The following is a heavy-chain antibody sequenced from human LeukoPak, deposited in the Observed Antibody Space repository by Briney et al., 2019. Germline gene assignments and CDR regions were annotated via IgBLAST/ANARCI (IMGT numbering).Heavy chain of an antibody. V-gene: IGHV3-11*06. J-gene: IGHJ4*02. CDR3: ARDLGYGHYSSDFDY. D-gene: IGHD4-17*01. Sequence: GGSLRLSCAASGFTFSDYYMSWIRQAPGKGLEWVSYISSSSSYTNYADSVKGRFTISRDNAKNSLYLQMNSLRAEDTAVYYCARDLGYGHYSSDFDYWGQGTLVTVSS. CDR2: ISSSSSYT. CDR1: GFTFSDYY.